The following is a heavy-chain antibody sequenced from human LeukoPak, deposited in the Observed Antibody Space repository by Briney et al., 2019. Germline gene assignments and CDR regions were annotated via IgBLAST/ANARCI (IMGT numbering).Heavy chain of an antibody. CDR3: ATSVTFGGVIASYHYYGMDV. D-gene: IGHD3-16*02. V-gene: IGHV4-59*01. CDR2: IYYSGST. CDR1: GGSISSYY. Sequence: SETLSLTCTVSGGSISSYYCSWIRQPPGKGLEWIGYIYYSGSTNYNPSLKSRVTISVDTSKNQFSLKLSSVTAADTAVYYCATSVTFGGVIASYHYYGMDVRGKGTTVTVSS. J-gene: IGHJ6*04.